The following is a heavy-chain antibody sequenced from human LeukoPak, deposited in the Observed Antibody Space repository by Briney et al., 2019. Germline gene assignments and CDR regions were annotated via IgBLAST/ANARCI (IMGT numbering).Heavy chain of an antibody. CDR1: GYSFNSYG. Sequence: ASVKVSCKASGYSFNSYGINWVRQAPGQGLEWMGWISAYNGNTNYAQKLQGRVTMTTDTSTGTAYMELRSLRSDDTAVYYCARDLYYYGSGNYYPFDYWGQGTLVTVSS. CDR3: ARDLYYYGSGNYYPFDY. V-gene: IGHV1-18*01. CDR2: ISAYNGNT. D-gene: IGHD3-10*01. J-gene: IGHJ4*02.